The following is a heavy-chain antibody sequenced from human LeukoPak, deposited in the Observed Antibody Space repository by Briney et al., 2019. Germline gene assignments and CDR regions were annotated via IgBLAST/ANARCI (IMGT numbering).Heavy chain of an antibody. J-gene: IGHJ3*02. CDR3: AKRSNEAWVLLLPAFDI. Sequence: GGSLRLSCAASGFPFSSYGIHWVRQAPGKGLEWVAVISYDGSDKYYADSVKGRFTISRDNSKSTLYLQMNSLRVDDTAVYYCAKRSNEAWVLLLPAFDIWGQGTMVTVSS. D-gene: IGHD3-10*01. V-gene: IGHV3-30*18. CDR1: GFPFSSYG. CDR2: ISYDGSDK.